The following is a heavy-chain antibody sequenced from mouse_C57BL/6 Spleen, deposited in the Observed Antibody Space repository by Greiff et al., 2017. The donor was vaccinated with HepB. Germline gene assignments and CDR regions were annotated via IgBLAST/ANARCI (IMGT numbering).Heavy chain of an antibody. CDR3: ARPPSYYSKAMDY. CDR1: GFTFSDYG. Sequence: DVMLVESGGGLVKPGGSLKLSCAASGFTFSDYGMHWVRQAPEKGLAWVAYISSGSSTIYYADTVKGRLTISRDNAKNTLLLQMTSLRAEDTAMYYCARPPSYYSKAMDYWGQGTSGTVSS. J-gene: IGHJ4*01. CDR2: ISSGSSTI. V-gene: IGHV5-17*01. D-gene: IGHD2-5*01.